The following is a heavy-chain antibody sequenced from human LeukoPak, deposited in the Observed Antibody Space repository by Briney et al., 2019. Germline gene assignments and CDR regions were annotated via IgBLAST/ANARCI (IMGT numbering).Heavy chain of an antibody. CDR1: GYTFTSYA. V-gene: IGHV7-4-1*02. D-gene: IGHD2-21*02. J-gene: IGHJ4*02. CDR3: ARESDLAYCGGDCYSRGTLDY. Sequence: ASVKVSCKASGYTFTSYAMNWVRQAPGQGLEWMGWINTNTGNPTYAQGFTGRFVFSLDTSVSTAYLQISSLKAEDTAVHYCARESDLAYCGGDCYSRGTLDYWGQGTLVTVSS. CDR2: INTNTGNP.